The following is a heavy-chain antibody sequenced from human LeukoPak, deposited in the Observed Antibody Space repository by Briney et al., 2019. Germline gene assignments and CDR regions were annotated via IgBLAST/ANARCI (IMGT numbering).Heavy chain of an antibody. CDR3: ARLSTFQSPVYYDSSGYNDY. CDR1: GYSFTSYW. D-gene: IGHD3-22*01. Sequence: GESLKISCKGSGYSFTSYWIGWVRQMPGKGLEWMGIIYPGDSDTRYSPSFQGQVTISADKSISTAYLQWSSLKASDTGMYYCARLSTFQSPVYYDSSGYNDYWGQGTLVTVSS. CDR2: IYPGDSDT. J-gene: IGHJ4*02. V-gene: IGHV5-51*01.